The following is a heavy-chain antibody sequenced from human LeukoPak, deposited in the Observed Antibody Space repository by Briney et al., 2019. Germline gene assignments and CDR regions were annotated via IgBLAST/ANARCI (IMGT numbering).Heavy chain of an antibody. CDR1: GYTFTSYG. Sequence: SVKVSCKASGYTFTSYGISWVRQAPGQGLEWMGGIIPIFGTANYAQKFQGRVTITADESTSTAYMELSSLRSEDTAVYYCARHQNIGYYYDSSGYRGPADYWGQGTLVTVSS. CDR3: ARHQNIGYYYDSSGYRGPADY. D-gene: IGHD3-22*01. CDR2: IIPIFGTA. V-gene: IGHV1-69*13. J-gene: IGHJ4*02.